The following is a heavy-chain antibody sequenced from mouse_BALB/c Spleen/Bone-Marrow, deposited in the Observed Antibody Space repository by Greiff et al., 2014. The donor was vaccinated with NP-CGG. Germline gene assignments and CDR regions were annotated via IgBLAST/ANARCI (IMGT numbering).Heavy chain of an antibody. V-gene: IGHV5-9-2*01. CDR1: GFTFSNYG. Sequence: EVQRVESGGGLVKSGGSLKLSCAASGFTFSNYGMSWVRQTPEKRLEWVATISGGGSYTFYSESVKVRFTISRDNAKNNLYLQLSSLRSEDTALYYCARHAYYDQTEVSFVYWGQGTLVTVSA. J-gene: IGHJ3*01. D-gene: IGHD2-4*01. CDR3: ARHAYYDQTEVSFVY. CDR2: ISGGGSYT.